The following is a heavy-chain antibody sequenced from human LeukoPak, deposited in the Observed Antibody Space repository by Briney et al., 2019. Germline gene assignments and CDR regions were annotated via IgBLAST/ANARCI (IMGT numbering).Heavy chain of an antibody. CDR2: LYSGSST. J-gene: IGHJ2*01. V-gene: IGHV3-53*01. CDR3: ARVADHFYWYLDL. Sequence: GGSLRLSCAASGFTFSTNYMNWVRQAPGKGLEWVSILYSGSSTYYADSVEGRFIVSRDSSKNTLSLQMNDLRAEDTAVYYCARVADHFYWYLDLWGRGTLVTVSS. D-gene: IGHD3-3*02. CDR1: GFTFSTNY.